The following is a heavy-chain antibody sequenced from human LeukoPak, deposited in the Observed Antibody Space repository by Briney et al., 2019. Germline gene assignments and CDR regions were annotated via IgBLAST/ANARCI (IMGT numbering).Heavy chain of an antibody. CDR3: ARAVPTIETYYYYYYMDV. CDR2: IYYSGST. Sequence: SENLSLTCTVSGGSISSSSYYWGWIRQPPGKGLEWIGSIYYSGSTYYNPSLKSRVTISVDTSKNQFSLKLSSVTAADTAVYYCARAVPTIETYYYYYYMDVWGKGTTVTVSS. J-gene: IGHJ6*03. V-gene: IGHV4-39*07. CDR1: GGSISSSSYY. D-gene: IGHD5-12*01.